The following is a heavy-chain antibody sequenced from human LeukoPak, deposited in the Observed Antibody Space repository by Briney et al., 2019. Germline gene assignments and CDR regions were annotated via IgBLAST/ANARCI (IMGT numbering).Heavy chain of an antibody. V-gene: IGHV1-69*05. J-gene: IGHJ4*02. Sequence: SVKVSCKASGGTFSSYAISWVRQAPGQGLEWMGGIIPIFGTANYAQKFQGRVTITTDESTSTAYMELSGLRSEDTAVYYCARFTVRGTTHFDYWGQGTLVTVSS. D-gene: IGHD4-11*01. CDR1: GGTFSSYA. CDR3: ARFTVRGTTHFDY. CDR2: IIPIFGTA.